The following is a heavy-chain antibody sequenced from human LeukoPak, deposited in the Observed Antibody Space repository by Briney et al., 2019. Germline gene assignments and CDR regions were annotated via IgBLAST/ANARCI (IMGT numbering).Heavy chain of an antibody. CDR1: GYTFTSYY. Sequence: ASVKVSCKASGYTFTSYYMHWVRQAPGQGLEWMGIINPSGGSTSYAQKFQGRVTMTRDTSTSTVYMELSSLRSEDTAVYYCARAPGREDYVGFSYYWGQGTLVTVSS. D-gene: IGHD4-17*01. CDR2: INPSGGST. V-gene: IGHV1-46*01. CDR3: ARAPGREDYVGFSYY. J-gene: IGHJ4*02.